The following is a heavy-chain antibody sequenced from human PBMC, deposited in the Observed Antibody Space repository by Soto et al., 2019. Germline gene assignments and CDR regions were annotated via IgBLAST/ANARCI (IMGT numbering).Heavy chain of an antibody. V-gene: IGHV1-18*01. CDR3: ARGPGIAAAGTISDY. CDR2: ISAYNGNT. J-gene: IGHJ4*02. Sequence: ASVKVSCKGSGYTFTSYGISWVRQAPGQGLEWMGWISAYNGNTNYAQKLQGRVTMTTDTSTSTAYMELRSLRSDDTAVYYCARGPGIAAAGTISDYWGQGTLVTVSS. CDR1: GYTFTSYG. D-gene: IGHD6-13*01.